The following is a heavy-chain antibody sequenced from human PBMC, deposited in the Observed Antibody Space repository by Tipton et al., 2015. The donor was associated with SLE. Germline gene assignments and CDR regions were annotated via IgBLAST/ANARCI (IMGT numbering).Heavy chain of an antibody. CDR1: GGSISSSSYC. D-gene: IGHD1-26*01. J-gene: IGHJ4*02. V-gene: IGHV4-39*07. Sequence: TLSLTCTVSGGSISSSSYCWGWIRQPPGKGLEWIGSIYYSGSTYYNPSLKSRVTISVDTSKNQFSLKLSSVTAADTAVYYCARDRTVGGAFCFVYWGQGSLVTVSS. CDR3: ARDRTVGGAFCFVY. CDR2: IYYSGST.